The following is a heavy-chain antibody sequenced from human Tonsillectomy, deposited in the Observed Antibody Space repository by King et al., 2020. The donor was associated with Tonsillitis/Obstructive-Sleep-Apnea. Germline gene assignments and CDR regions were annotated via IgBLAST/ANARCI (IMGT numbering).Heavy chain of an antibody. J-gene: IGHJ3*02. V-gene: IGHV4-34*01. CDR2: INHSGST. D-gene: IGHD3-10*01. CDR3: ARRGNVSVTFDI. Sequence: LQQWGAGLLKPSETLSLTCAVYGGSFSGYYWSWIRQPPGKGLEWMGEINHSGSTNYNPSLKSRVTISVDTSKNQFSLKLSSVTAADTAVYYCARRGNVSVTFDIWGKGTMVTVSS. CDR1: GGSFSGYY.